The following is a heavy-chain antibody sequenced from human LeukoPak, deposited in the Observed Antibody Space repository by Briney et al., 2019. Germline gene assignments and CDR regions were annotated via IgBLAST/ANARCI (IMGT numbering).Heavy chain of an antibody. J-gene: IGHJ4*02. CDR3: ARSSGLLGPGTLDY. CDR1: GGSFSGYY. V-gene: IGHV4-34*01. CDR2: INHSGST. Sequence: ETLSLTCAVYGGSFSGYYWSWIRQPPGKGLEWIGEINHSGSTNYNPSLKSRVTISVDTSKNQFSLKLSSVTAADTAVYYCARSSGLLGPGTLDYWGQGTLVTVSS. D-gene: IGHD3-10*01.